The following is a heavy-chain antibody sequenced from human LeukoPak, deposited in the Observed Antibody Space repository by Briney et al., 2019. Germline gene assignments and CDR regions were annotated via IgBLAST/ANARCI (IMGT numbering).Heavy chain of an antibody. D-gene: IGHD6-13*01. CDR2: IYTSGST. Sequence: SETLSLTCTVSGGSISSGSYYWSWIRQPAGKGLEWIGRIYTSGSTNYNPSLKSRVTISVDSSKNQFSLKLSSVTAADTAVYYCARGGAGIAFYYYYMDVWGKGTTVTVSS. CDR3: ARGGAGIAFYYYYMDV. J-gene: IGHJ6*03. V-gene: IGHV4-61*02. CDR1: GGSISSGSYY.